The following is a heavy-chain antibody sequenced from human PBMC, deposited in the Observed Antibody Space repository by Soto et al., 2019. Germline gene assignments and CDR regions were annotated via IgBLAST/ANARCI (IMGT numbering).Heavy chain of an antibody. V-gene: IGHV1-8*01. D-gene: IGHD2-15*01. CDR3: ARSPNRYCSGDTCYYWYDP. CDR1: GYTFTSYD. CDR2: MNPNTDNA. J-gene: IGHJ5*02. Sequence: ASVKVSCKASGYTFTSYDINWVRQAPGQGLEWMGWMNPNTDNAFYAQKFQGRFTMTKDTPISTAYMELTSLRSEDTAVYYCARSPNRYCSGDTCYYWYDPWGQGTQVTVSS.